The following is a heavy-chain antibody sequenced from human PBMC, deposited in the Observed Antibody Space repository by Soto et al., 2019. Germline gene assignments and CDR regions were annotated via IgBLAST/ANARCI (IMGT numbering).Heavy chain of an antibody. J-gene: IGHJ4*02. V-gene: IGHV3-30*18. Sequence: QVQLVESGGGVVQPGRSLRLSCAASGFTFSSYGMHWVRQAPGKGLEWVAVISYDGSYKYYADSVKGRFTISRDNSKSTLYLQMNGLRAEDTAVYYCAKWNGGFDYWGQGTLVTVSS. D-gene: IGHD3-16*01. CDR2: ISYDGSYK. CDR3: AKWNGGFDY. CDR1: GFTFSSYG.